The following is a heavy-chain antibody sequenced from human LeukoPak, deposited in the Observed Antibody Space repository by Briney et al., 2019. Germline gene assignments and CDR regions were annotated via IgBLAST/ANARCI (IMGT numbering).Heavy chain of an antibody. V-gene: IGHV3-21*01. CDR3: ARVLIVGATGDAFDI. J-gene: IGHJ3*02. CDR1: GFTFSSYG. D-gene: IGHD1-26*01. CDR2: ISSSSSYI. Sequence: GGPLRLSCAASGFTFSSYGMHWVRQAPGKGLEWVSSISSSSSYIFYADSVKGRFTISRDNAKNSLYLQMNSLRAEDTAVYCARVLIVGATGDAFDIWGQGTMVTVSS.